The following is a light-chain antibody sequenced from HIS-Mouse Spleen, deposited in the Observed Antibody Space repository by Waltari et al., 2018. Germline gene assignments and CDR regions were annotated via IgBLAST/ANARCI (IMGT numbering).Light chain of an antibody. V-gene: IGLV3-1*01. Sequence: SYELTQPPSVSVSPGQTASITCSGDKLGDKSAGWYQQKPGQSPVLVIYQDSKRPSGIPERFSGSNSGNTATLTISGTQAMDEADYYCQAWDSSYSVFGGGTKLTVL. CDR1: KLGDKS. J-gene: IGLJ2*01. CDR3: QAWDSSYSV. CDR2: QDS.